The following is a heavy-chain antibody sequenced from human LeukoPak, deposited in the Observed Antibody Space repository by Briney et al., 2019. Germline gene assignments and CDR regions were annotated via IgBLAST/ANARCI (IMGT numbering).Heavy chain of an antibody. D-gene: IGHD2-15*01. CDR1: GFIYNICA. Sequence: GGSLRLSCAASGFIYNICAMHWVRQAPGKGLEWNSYISSSSTTIYYADSVKGRFTISRDNAKNSLYLQMNSLRDEDTAVYYCARDLYFWGQGTLVTVSS. CDR3: ARDLYF. CDR2: ISSSSTTI. J-gene: IGHJ4*02. V-gene: IGHV3-48*02.